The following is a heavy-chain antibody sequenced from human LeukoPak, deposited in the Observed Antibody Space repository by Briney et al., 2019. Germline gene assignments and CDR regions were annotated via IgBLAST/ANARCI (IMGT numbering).Heavy chain of an antibody. J-gene: IGHJ5*02. CDR2: INHSGST. V-gene: IGHV4-34*01. D-gene: IGHD2-2*01. CDR3: ARGHFNCSSTSCYLRTPPWFDP. Sequence: PSETLSLTCAVYGGSFSGYYWSWIRQPPGKGLEWIGEINHSGSTNYNPSLKSRVTISVDTSKNQFSLKLSSVTAADTAVYYCARGHFNCSSTSCYLRTPPWFDPWGQGTLVTVSS. CDR1: GGSFSGYY.